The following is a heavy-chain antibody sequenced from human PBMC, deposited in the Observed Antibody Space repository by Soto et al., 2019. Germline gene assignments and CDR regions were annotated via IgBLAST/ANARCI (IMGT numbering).Heavy chain of an antibody. CDR2: IIPISGTA. J-gene: IGHJ6*02. CDR1: GGTFSSYA. Sequence: SVKVSCKASGGTFSSYAISWVRQAPGQGLEWMGGIIPISGTANYAQKFQGRVTITADESTSTAYMELNSLRSEDTAVYYCARSHRYYDSSGYYPPYYYGMDVWGQGTTVTVSS. V-gene: IGHV1-69*13. D-gene: IGHD3-22*01. CDR3: ARSHRYYDSSGYYPPYYYGMDV.